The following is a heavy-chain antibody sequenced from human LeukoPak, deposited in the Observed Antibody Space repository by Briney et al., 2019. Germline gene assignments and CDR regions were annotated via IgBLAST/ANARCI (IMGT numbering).Heavy chain of an antibody. Sequence: PSETLSLTCAVYGGSFSVYYWSWIRQPPGKGLEWIGEINHSGSTNYNPSLKSRVTISVDTSKNQFSLKLSSVTAADTAVYYCARGPADVDIVATKGADYWGQGTLVTVSS. CDR2: INHSGST. CDR1: GGSFSVYY. D-gene: IGHD5-12*01. J-gene: IGHJ4*02. CDR3: ARGPADVDIVATKGADY. V-gene: IGHV4-34*01.